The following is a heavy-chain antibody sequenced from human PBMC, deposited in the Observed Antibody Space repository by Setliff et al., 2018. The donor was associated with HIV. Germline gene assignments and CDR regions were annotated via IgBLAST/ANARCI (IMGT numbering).Heavy chain of an antibody. CDR2: INPNSGGT. CDR3: ATVDDVSQIYFDY. D-gene: IGHD3-3*01. CDR1: GYTFTGYY. V-gene: IGHV1-2*06. J-gene: IGHJ4*02. Sequence: ASVKVSCKASGYTFTGYYMHWVRQAPGRGLEWMGRINPNSGGTNYAQNFQGRVTMTRDTSVSTAYMELSRLTSDDTAVYYCATVDDVSQIYFDYWGQGTLVTVSS.